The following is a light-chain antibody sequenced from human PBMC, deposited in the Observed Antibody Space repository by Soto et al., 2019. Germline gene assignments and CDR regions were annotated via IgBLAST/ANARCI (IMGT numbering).Light chain of an antibody. J-gene: IGKJ5*01. CDR3: HQRTNWPEIT. V-gene: IGKV3-11*01. CDR2: GAS. CDR1: QSVSNY. Sequence: EIVLTQSPATLSLSPGERATLSCRASQSVSNYLAWYQQKPGQAPRLLIYGASNRATGIPARFSGSGSGTDFTLSISRLEPEDFAVYYCHQRTNWPEITFGQGTRLEIK.